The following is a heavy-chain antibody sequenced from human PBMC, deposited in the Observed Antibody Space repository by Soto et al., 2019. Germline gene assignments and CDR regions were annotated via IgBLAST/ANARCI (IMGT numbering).Heavy chain of an antibody. CDR3: ARVRGSGCLDY. CDR2: TKQDGSEN. Sequence: EVQLVESGGGLVQPGGSLRLSCGGSGFTFSSYWMSWVRQAPGKGLEWVANTKQDGSENNYVDSVKGRFTISGDNAKNSLYLQMNSLRDEDTAVYYCARVRGSGCLDYWGQGTLVTVSS. J-gene: IGHJ4*02. V-gene: IGHV3-7*01. D-gene: IGHD6-19*01. CDR1: GFTFSSYW.